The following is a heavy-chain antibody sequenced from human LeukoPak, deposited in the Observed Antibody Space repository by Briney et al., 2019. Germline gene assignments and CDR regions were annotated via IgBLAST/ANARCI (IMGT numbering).Heavy chain of an antibody. D-gene: IGHD1/OR15-1a*01. Sequence: PSETLSLTCTVSGGSISSSSYYWGWIRQPPGKGLEWIGSIYYSGSTYYNPSLKSRVTISVDTSKNQFSLKLSSETAADTAVYYCARDSHNWNKIDYWGQGTLVTVSS. CDR1: GGSISSSSYY. J-gene: IGHJ4*02. CDR3: ARDSHNWNKIDY. CDR2: IYYSGST. V-gene: IGHV4-39*07.